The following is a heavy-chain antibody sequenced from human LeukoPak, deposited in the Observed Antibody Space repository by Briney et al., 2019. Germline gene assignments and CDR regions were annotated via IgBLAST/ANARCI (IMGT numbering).Heavy chain of an antibody. V-gene: IGHV1-2*02. Sequence: ASVKVSCKVSGYTFNGYYMQWVRQAPGQGLEWMGWINPNSGGINFAQKSQGRVTMTRDTAISTAYMELTSLTSDDTAVYYCARVVGVEAGYCSGGTCYGDYWGQGTLVTVSS. D-gene: IGHD2-15*01. CDR2: INPNSGGI. J-gene: IGHJ4*02. CDR3: ARVVGVEAGYCSGGTCYGDY. CDR1: GYTFNGYY.